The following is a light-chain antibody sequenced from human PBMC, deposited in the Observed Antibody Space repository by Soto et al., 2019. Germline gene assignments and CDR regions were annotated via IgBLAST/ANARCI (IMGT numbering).Light chain of an antibody. Sequence: DIQMTQSPSSLSASVGYRVTITCRASQSISRNLNWYQHKPGKAPKLLIYAASSLQNGVPSRFSGGGSGTEFPLSISSLQPEDFGTYYCQQSYTTASITFGQGTRLEIK. J-gene: IGKJ5*01. CDR1: QSISRN. V-gene: IGKV1-39*01. CDR2: AAS. CDR3: QQSYTTASIT.